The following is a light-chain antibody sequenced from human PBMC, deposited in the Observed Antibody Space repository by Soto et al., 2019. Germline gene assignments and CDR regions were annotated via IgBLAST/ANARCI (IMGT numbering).Light chain of an antibody. V-gene: IGKV3-15*01. Sequence: EIVMMQSPDTLSVSPGERATLSCRASQSIASNLAWYQQKPGQAPRPLIHGASNRATGVPARFSGSGSGTEFTLTISSLQSEDFAVYFCQQYHNWPPQYSFGQGTKLQIK. CDR2: GAS. J-gene: IGKJ2*03. CDR3: QQYHNWPPQYS. CDR1: QSIASN.